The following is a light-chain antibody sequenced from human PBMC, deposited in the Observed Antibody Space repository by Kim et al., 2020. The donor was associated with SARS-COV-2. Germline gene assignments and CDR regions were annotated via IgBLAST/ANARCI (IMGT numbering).Light chain of an antibody. CDR3: QSSDGSGTYV. CDR1: ALPEKQ. V-gene: IGLV3-25*03. CDR2: KDS. Sequence: SYELTQPPSVSVSPVPPSMITCSGDALPEKQTYWYQQKSGQAPLLLIYKDSERPSGIPGRFSGSSSGTTVTFTISGVQAEDDADYYCQSSDGSGTYVFGTGTKVTVL. J-gene: IGLJ1*01.